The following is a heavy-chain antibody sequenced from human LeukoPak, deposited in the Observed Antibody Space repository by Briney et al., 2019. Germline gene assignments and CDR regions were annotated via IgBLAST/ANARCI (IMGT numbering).Heavy chain of an antibody. V-gene: IGHV4-34*01. Sequence: SETLSLTCAVYGGSFSGYYWRWISQPPGKGLEWIGEINHSGSTNYNPSLKSRVTISVDTSKNQFSLKLSSVTAADTAVYYCARGSYSSSWYGGRNYFDYWGQGTLVTVSS. CDR1: GGSFSGYY. CDR2: INHSGST. D-gene: IGHD6-13*01. CDR3: ARGSYSSSWYGGRNYFDY. J-gene: IGHJ4*02.